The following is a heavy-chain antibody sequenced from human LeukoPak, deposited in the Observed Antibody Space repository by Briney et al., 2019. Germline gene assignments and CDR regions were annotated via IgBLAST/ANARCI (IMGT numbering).Heavy chain of an antibody. Sequence: PSETLSLTCTVSGGSISSYSWSWIRQPPGKGLEWIGYIYYSGSTNYNPSLKSRVTISVDTYKNQFFLKLSSVTAADTAVYYCARSPSYDSTGNWDYWGQGTLVTVSS. CDR1: GGSISSYS. V-gene: IGHV4-59*01. J-gene: IGHJ4*02. CDR2: IYYSGST. D-gene: IGHD3-22*01. CDR3: ARSPSYDSTGNWDY.